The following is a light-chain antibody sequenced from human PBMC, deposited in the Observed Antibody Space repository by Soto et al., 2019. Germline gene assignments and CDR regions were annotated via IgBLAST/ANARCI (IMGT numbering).Light chain of an antibody. V-gene: IGKV3-20*01. CDR3: QQFGSSVT. Sequence: EIVLTQSPGPLSLSPGERVTLSCRASQSVSSTYLAWYQQKPGQAPRLLIYRTSTRATGIPDRFSGSGSGTDFTLTISRLEPEDFAVYYCQQFGSSVTFGQGTRLEIK. CDR2: RTS. CDR1: QSVSSTY. J-gene: IGKJ5*01.